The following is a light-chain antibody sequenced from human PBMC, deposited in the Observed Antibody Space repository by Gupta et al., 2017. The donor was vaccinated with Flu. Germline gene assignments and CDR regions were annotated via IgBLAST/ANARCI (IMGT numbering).Light chain of an antibody. V-gene: IGKV3-11*01. CDR1: QSVQYY. Sequence: PAILSSSPGERATLSCRSSQSVQYYSARYQHIPGQAPRLLIYDASNSPTRIPTRFTGTGSLTDITLTISSLEPQNIALYFTLQRRTWRQRFGEGTKVEVK. J-gene: IGKJ4*02. CDR2: DAS. CDR3: LQRRTWRQR.